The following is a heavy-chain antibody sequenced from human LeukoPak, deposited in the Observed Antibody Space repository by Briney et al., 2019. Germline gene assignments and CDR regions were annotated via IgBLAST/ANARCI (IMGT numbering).Heavy chain of an antibody. Sequence: ASVKVSCKASGYTFTSYGISWVRQAPGQGLEWMGWISAYNGNTNYAQKLQGRVTMTTDTSTSTAYMEPRSLRSDDTAVYYCARSTTRVGATTFYFDYWGQGTLVTVSS. CDR2: ISAYNGNT. CDR3: ARSTTRVGATTFYFDY. CDR1: GYTFTSYG. J-gene: IGHJ4*02. V-gene: IGHV1-18*01. D-gene: IGHD1-26*01.